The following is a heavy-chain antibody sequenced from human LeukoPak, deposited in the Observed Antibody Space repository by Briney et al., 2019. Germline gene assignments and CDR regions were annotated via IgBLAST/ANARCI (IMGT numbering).Heavy chain of an antibody. Sequence: TPSETLFLTCTVSGGSISNYYWSWIRHPAGKGLEWIGRIYITGSTNYNPSLKSRVTMSVDSSKNQFSLRLSSVTAADTAVYYCARDATVATTTYFDYWGQGTLVTVSS. CDR1: GGSISNYY. CDR2: IYITGST. D-gene: IGHD5-12*01. CDR3: ARDATVATTTYFDY. J-gene: IGHJ4*02. V-gene: IGHV4-4*07.